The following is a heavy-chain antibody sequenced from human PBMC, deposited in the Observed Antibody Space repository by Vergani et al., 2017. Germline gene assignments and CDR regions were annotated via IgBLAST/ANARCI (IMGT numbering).Heavy chain of an antibody. CDR1: GYTFTSYA. CDR3: ATYCSSTSCHQRSAFDI. CDR2: INAGNGKT. D-gene: IGHD2-2*01. V-gene: IGHV1-3*01. J-gene: IGHJ3*02. Sequence: QVPLVQSGAEVKKPGASVKVSCKASGYTFTSYAMHWVRQAPGQRLEWMGWINAGNGKTKYSQKFQGRVTITRDTSASTAYMELSSLRSEDTAVYYCATYCSSTSCHQRSAFDIWGQGTMVTVSS.